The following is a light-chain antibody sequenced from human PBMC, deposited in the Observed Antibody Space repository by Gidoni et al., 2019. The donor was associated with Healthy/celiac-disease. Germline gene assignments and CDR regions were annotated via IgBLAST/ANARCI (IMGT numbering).Light chain of an antibody. Sequence: IPMNPFPSTLSASVGDRVTITCRASQSISSWLAWYQQKPGKAPKLLIYKASSLESGVPSRFSGSGSGTEFTLTISSLQPDDFATYYCQQYNSYSGTFGQGTKVEIK. CDR1: QSISSW. J-gene: IGKJ1*01. CDR2: KAS. V-gene: IGKV1-5*03. CDR3: QQYNSYSGT.